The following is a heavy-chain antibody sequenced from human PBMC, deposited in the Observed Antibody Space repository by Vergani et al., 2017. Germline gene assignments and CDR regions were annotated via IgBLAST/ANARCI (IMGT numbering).Heavy chain of an antibody. CDR3: AKSRASLDLWGEHFQH. Sequence: VQLVESGGGLVKPGGSLRLSCAASGFTFSTYAMSWVRQVPGKGLEWVATIDNSGRSIYYTDSVKGRFTISRDNSKSTLFLQMNSLSAEDTALYYCAKSRASLDLWGEHFQHWGRGTLVTVSS. D-gene: IGHD3-16*01. J-gene: IGHJ1*01. CDR2: IDNSGRSI. V-gene: IGHV3-23*04. CDR1: GFTFSTYA.